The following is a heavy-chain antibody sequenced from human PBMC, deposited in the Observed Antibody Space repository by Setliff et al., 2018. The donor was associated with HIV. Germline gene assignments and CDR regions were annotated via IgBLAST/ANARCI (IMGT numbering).Heavy chain of an antibody. V-gene: IGHV3-11*01. D-gene: IGHD4-17*01. CDR3: ASSSPPDDYGDLGGIDH. J-gene: IGHJ4*02. CDR2: ISGSDDTV. Sequence: GESLKISCAASGFSVSTSYMRWIRQAPGKGLEWVSYISGSDDTVLYAESVKGRFSVSRDNADNSLSLQMNGLRDDDTAVYFCASSSPPDDYGDLGGIDHWGQGTLVTVSS. CDR1: GFSVSTSY.